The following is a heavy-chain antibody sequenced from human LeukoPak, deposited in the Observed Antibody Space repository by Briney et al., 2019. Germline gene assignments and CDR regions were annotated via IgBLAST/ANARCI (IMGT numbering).Heavy chain of an antibody. CDR2: FHTTGDT. CDR1: GFTFSNYD. V-gene: IGHV3-13*01. CDR3: ARGSCSSSGWYERLNGLDV. Sequence: GGSLRLSCAASGFTFSNYDMHWVRQATGKGLEWVSAFHTTGDTHYSGSVKGRFATSRENAKNSFYLQMNNLRAGDTAVYYCARGSCSSSGWYERLNGLDVWGQGTPVTVSS. D-gene: IGHD2-2*01. J-gene: IGHJ6*02.